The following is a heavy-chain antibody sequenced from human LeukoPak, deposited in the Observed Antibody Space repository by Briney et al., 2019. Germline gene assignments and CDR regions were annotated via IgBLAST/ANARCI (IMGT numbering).Heavy chain of an antibody. D-gene: IGHD2-2*01. Sequence: PSETLSLTCAVYGGSFSGYYWSWIRQPPGKGLEWIGEINHSGSTNYNPSLKSRVTISVDKSKNQFSLKLSSVTAADTAVYYCASLYCSSTSCPGYWGQGTLVTVSS. CDR2: INHSGST. J-gene: IGHJ4*02. CDR3: ASLYCSSTSCPGY. V-gene: IGHV4-34*01. CDR1: GGSFSGYY.